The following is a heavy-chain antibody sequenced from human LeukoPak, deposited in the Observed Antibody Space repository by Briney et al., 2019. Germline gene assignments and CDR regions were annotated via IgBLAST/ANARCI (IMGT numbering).Heavy chain of an antibody. CDR3: ARVEPTALGITMIVVVMVGAFDI. CDR2: IHDDGIVT. D-gene: IGHD3-22*01. J-gene: IGHJ3*02. V-gene: IGHV3-7*01. CDR1: GFTFTAYA. Sequence: PGGSLRLSCAASGFTFTAYAMSWFRQTPEKGLEWVANIHDDGIVTHYVDSVKGRFTISRDNAENSLYLQMNSLRAEDTAVYYCARVEPTALGITMIVVVMVGAFDIWGQGTMVTVSS.